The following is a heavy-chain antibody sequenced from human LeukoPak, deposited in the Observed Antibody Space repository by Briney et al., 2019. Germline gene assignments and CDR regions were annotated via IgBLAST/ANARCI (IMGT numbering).Heavy chain of an antibody. CDR2: IYYSGST. V-gene: IGHV4-30-4*07. D-gene: IGHD5-12*01. Sequence: SETLSLTCTVSGGSISSGGYSWSWIRQPPGKGLEWIGYIYYSGSTYYNPSLKSRVTISVDTSKNQFSLKLSSVTAADTAVYYCARAPISGYDWGWFDPWGQGTLVTVSS. J-gene: IGHJ5*02. CDR1: GGSISSGGYS. CDR3: ARAPISGYDWGWFDP.